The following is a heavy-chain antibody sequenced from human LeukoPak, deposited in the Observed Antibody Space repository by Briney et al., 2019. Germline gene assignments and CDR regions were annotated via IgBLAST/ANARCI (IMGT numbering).Heavy chain of an antibody. V-gene: IGHV3-49*04. D-gene: IGHD4-17*01. CDR2: IRSKAYGGTT. J-gene: IGHJ4*02. CDR3: TRVGRKGTVTTWGY. Sequence: GGSLRLSCAASGFTFNNAWMSWVRQTPGKGLEWVGFIRSKAYGGTTEYAASVKGRFTISRDDSKSIAYLQMNSLKTEDTAVYYCTRVGRKGTVTTWGYWGQGTLVTVSS. CDR1: GFTFNNAW.